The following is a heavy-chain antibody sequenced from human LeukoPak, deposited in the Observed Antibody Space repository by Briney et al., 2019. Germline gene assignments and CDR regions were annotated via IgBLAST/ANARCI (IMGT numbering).Heavy chain of an antibody. CDR3: ARRYFEY. CDR1: GFTLSSYW. CDR2: INQDGSEK. Sequence: PGGSLRLSCAASGFTLSSYWMHWVRQAPGKGLEWVANINQDGSEKYYVVSVKGRFTISRDNAKNALYLQMNSLRAEDTAVYYCARRYFEYWGQGTLVTVSS. J-gene: IGHJ4*02. V-gene: IGHV3-7*03.